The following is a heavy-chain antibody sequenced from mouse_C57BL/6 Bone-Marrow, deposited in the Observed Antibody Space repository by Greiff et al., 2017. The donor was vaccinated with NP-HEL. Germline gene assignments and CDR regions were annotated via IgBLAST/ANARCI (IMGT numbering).Heavy chain of an antibody. J-gene: IGHJ3*01. CDR2: IYPGDGDT. Sequence: VQLQQSGAELVKPGASVKISCKASGYEFSNYWMNWVKQRPGKGLEWIGQIYPGDGDTNYNGKFKDKATLTADKSSSTAYMQLSRLTSEELAVYCCARGAYWGQGTLVTVSA. V-gene: IGHV1-80*01. CDR1: GYEFSNYW. CDR3: ARGAY.